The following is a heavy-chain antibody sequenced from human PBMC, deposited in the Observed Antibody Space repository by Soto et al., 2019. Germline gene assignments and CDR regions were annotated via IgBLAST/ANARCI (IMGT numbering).Heavy chain of an antibody. J-gene: IGHJ6*02. D-gene: IGHD5-18*01. V-gene: IGHV1-69*18. CDR2: IIPIFGTV. CDR1: GGTFSSSA. Sequence: QVQLVQSGAEVKKPGSSVKVSCKASGGTFSSSAITWVRQAPGQGLEWMGMIIPIFGTVNYAQKFQGRVTITADESTSTAYVEMSSLTSDDTAVYYCARGPTKQLWSVRYYYGMDVWGLGTTVTVSS. CDR3: ARGPTKQLWSVRYYYGMDV.